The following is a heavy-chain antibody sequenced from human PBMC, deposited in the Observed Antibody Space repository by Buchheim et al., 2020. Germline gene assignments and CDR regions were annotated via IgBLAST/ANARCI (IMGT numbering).Heavy chain of an antibody. J-gene: IGHJ6*02. CDR1: GFTFSSYG. V-gene: IGHV3-30*02. CDR3: AKGSNMITFGGVIVGGGYYGMDV. CDR2: IRYDGSNN. D-gene: IGHD3-16*02. Sequence: QVQLVESGGGVVQPGRSLRLSCAASGFTFSSYGMHWVRHAPGKGLEWVAFIRYDGSNNYYADSVKGRFTISRVNSKHTLYLQMNSQRAEDTAVYYCAKGSNMITFGGVIVGGGYYGMDVWGQGTT.